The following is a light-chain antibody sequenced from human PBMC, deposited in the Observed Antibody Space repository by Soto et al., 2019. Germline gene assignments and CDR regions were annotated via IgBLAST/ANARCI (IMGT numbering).Light chain of an antibody. CDR2: GAS. Sequence: EILMTQSPSTLSVSPGERATLSCRASQRVSSVAWYQQKPGQAPRLLIYGASTRATGIPARFSGSGSGTEFTLTISSLQSEDFAVYYCQRYSNWPRTFGQGTKLEFK. J-gene: IGKJ1*01. CDR3: QRYSNWPRT. V-gene: IGKV3-15*01. CDR1: QRVSSV.